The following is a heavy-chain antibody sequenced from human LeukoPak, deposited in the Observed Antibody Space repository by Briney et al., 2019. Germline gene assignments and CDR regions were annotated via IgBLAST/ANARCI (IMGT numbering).Heavy chain of an antibody. V-gene: IGHV1-8*01. CDR2: MNPNSGNT. J-gene: IGHJ5*02. Sequence: ASVKVSCKASGYTFTSYDINWVRQATGQGLEWMGWMNPNSGNTGYAQKFQGRVTMTRNTSISTAYMEPSSLRSEDTAVYYCARAPGSSFAWFDPWGQGNLVTVSS. CDR1: GYTFTSYD. D-gene: IGHD6-13*01. CDR3: ARAPGSSFAWFDP.